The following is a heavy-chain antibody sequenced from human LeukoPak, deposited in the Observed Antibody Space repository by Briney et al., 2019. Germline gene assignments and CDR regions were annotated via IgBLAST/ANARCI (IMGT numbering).Heavy chain of an antibody. CDR2: MNPNSGNT. Sequence: ASVKVSCKASGYTFTSYDINWVRQATGQGLEWMGWMNPNSGNTGYAQKFQGRVTITADESTSTAYMELSSLRSEDTAVYYCARDRGGSYLRDAFDIWGQGTMVTVSS. CDR3: ARDRGGSYLRDAFDI. J-gene: IGHJ3*02. CDR1: GYTFTSYD. D-gene: IGHD1-26*01. V-gene: IGHV1-8*03.